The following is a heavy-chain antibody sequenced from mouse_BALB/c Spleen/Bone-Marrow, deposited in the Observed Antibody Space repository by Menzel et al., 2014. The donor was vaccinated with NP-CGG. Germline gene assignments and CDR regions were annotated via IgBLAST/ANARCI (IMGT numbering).Heavy chain of an antibody. D-gene: IGHD5-1-1*01. CDR1: GFTFSSYA. Sequence: EVKVVESGGGLVKPGGSLKLSCAASGFTFSSYAMSWIRQTPEKRLEWVATISSGGNYTYYPDSVKGRFTISRDNAKNTLYLQMGSLRSEDTAMYYCARPNTDYFDYWGQGTTLTVSS. CDR2: ISSGGNYT. J-gene: IGHJ2*01. V-gene: IGHV5-9-1*01. CDR3: ARPNTDYFDY.